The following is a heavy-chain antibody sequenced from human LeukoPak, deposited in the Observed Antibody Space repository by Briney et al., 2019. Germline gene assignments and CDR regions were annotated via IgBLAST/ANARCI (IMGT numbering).Heavy chain of an antibody. J-gene: IGHJ1*01. CDR2: ISAYNGNT. D-gene: IGHD1-26*01. CDR3: ARGSLFEYFQH. Sequence: ASVKVSCKAAGYTFNSYGISLVRHAPGQGLEWMGWISAYNGNTNYAQKLQGRVTMTTDTSTSTAYMELRSLRSDDTAVYYCARGSLFEYFQHWGQGTLVTVSS. V-gene: IGHV1-18*01. CDR1: GYTFNSYG.